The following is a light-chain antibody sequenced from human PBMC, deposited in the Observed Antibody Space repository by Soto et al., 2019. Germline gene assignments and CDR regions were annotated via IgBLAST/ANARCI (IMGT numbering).Light chain of an antibody. Sequence: QSVLTQPPSASGSPGQSVTISCTGSSSDVGGYNFVSWYQQYPGKAPKLMIHEVSKRPSGVPNRFSGSKSGNTAFLTVSGLQAEDEADYYCSSYAGSNILYVFGTGTKLTVL. CDR3: SSYAGSNILYV. CDR2: EVS. J-gene: IGLJ1*01. V-gene: IGLV2-8*01. CDR1: SSDVGGYNF.